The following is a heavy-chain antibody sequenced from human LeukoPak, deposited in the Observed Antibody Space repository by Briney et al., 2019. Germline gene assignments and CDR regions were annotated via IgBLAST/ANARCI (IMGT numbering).Heavy chain of an antibody. J-gene: IGHJ4*02. D-gene: IGHD3-3*01. V-gene: IGHV3-30*04. Sequence: GGSLRLSCAASGFTFSSYEMHWVRQAPGKGLGWVAVISYDGGNKYYADSVRGRFTISRDNSKNTLYLQMNSLRAEDTAVYYCASTGDFWGGYSAPFDYWGQGTLVTVSS. CDR2: ISYDGGNK. CDR1: GFTFSSYE. CDR3: ASTGDFWGGYSAPFDY.